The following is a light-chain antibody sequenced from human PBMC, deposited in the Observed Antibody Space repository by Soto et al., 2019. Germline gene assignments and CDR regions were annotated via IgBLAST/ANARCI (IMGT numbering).Light chain of an antibody. Sequence: QSVLTQPASVSGSPGQSITISCTGTSSDVGNYDLVSWYQQLPGKAPKFILYEGSKRPSGVSNRFSGSKSGNTASLTISGLQAEDEADYYCCSYAGSRTYVFGTGTKVTVL. CDR3: CSYAGSRTYV. CDR2: EGS. CDR1: SSDVGNYDL. V-gene: IGLV2-23*01. J-gene: IGLJ1*01.